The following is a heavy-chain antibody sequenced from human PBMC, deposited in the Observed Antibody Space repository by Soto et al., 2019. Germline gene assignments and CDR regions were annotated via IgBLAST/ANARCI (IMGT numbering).Heavy chain of an antibody. V-gene: IGHV1-18*01. CDR1: GYTFTNYG. J-gene: IGHJ6*02. Sequence: QVQLVQSGAEVKKPGASVKVSCKASGYTFTNYGISWVRHAPGQGLEWMGWISAYNGNINYAQKLQGRVNMTTDTSTSTAYMELRSLSSDDTDMYYCASSYCGGNCYSNFPLDYYYYGMDVWGQGTTVTVSS. CDR3: ASSYCGGNCYSNFPLDYYYYGMDV. D-gene: IGHD2-21*02. CDR2: ISAYNGNI.